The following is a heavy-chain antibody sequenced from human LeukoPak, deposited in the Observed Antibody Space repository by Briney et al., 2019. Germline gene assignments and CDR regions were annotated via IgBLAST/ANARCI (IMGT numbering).Heavy chain of an antibody. J-gene: IGHJ4*02. CDR1: GFTFSNYA. Sequence: GGSLRLSCAASGFTFSNYAMHWVRQAPGKGLEWVAFVRSDGNNKYYADSVKGRFTISRDNFKNTLYLQMNSLRAEDTAVYYCARGSSSGWYFDYWGQGTLVTVSS. V-gene: IGHV3-30*02. CDR2: VRSDGNNK. CDR3: ARGSSSGWYFDY. D-gene: IGHD6-19*01.